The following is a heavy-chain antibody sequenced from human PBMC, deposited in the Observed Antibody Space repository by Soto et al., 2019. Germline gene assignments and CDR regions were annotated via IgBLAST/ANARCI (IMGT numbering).Heavy chain of an antibody. Sequence: QVQLVESGGGVVQPGGSLRLSCAASGFTVSNYGMHWVRQAPGKGLEWVAVIWYDGNNKSYRDSVKGRFTISRDNSKNTVDLQMSSLRGEDTAVYYCARGDAWTDEAFDSWGQGTMVTVSS. CDR3: ARGDAWTDEAFDS. CDR2: IWYDGNNK. J-gene: IGHJ3*02. V-gene: IGHV3-33*01. D-gene: IGHD5-12*01. CDR1: GFTVSNYG.